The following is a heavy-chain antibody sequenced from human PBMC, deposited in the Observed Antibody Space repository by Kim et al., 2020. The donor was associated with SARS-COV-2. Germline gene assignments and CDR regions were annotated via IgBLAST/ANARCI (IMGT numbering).Heavy chain of an antibody. CDR2: IRNKANSYAT. D-gene: IGHD4-17*01. Sequence: GGSLRLSCAASGFTFSGSAMHWVRQASGKGLEWIGRIRNKANSYATVYAASVNGRFIISRDDSKNTAYLQLSSLKTEDTTVYYCTTNYGDYENWFDPWGQGTLVTVSS. CDR3: TTNYGDYENWFDP. CDR1: GFTFSGSA. V-gene: IGHV3-73*01. J-gene: IGHJ5*02.